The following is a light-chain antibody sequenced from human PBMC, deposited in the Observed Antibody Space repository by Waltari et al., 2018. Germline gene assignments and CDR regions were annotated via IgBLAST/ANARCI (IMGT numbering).Light chain of an antibody. CDR1: NIGSKS. J-gene: IGLJ2*01. V-gene: IGLV3-21*04. CDR2: YNS. Sequence: SYVLTQPPSVSVAPGKTARITCEGNNIGSKSGHWYQQKPGQTPVLVIYYNSDWPSGIPERFSGSNSGNTATLTISRVEAGDEADYYCQVWDSTSDHVVFGGGTKLTVL. CDR3: QVWDSTSDHVV.